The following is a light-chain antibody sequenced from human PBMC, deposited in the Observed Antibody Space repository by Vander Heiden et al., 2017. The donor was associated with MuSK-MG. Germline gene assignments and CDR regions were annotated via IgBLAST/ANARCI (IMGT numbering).Light chain of an antibody. J-gene: IGKJ4*01. CDR2: DAS. Sequence: DIQMTQSPSSLSASVGDRVTISCQASQDISNYLNWYQQKPGEAPKHLIYDASNLAKGVPSRFSGSGSGTDFTFTISSLQPEDIATYYCQQLTFGGGTRVEIK. V-gene: IGKV1-33*01. CDR1: QDISNY. CDR3: QQLT.